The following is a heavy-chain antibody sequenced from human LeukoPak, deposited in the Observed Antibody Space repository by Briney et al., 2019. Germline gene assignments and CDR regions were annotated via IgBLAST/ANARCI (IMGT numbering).Heavy chain of an antibody. J-gene: IGHJ4*02. V-gene: IGHV3-9*01. CDR3: ARMDHCGGDCYPTPHRDY. CDR2: ISWNSGSI. D-gene: IGHD2-21*02. Sequence: PGGSLRLSCAASGFTFDDYAMHWVRQAPGKGLEWVSGISWNSGSIGYADSVKGRFTISRDNAKNSLYLQMNSLRAEDTAVYYCARMDHCGGDCYPTPHRDYWAREPWSPSPQ. CDR1: GFTFDDYA.